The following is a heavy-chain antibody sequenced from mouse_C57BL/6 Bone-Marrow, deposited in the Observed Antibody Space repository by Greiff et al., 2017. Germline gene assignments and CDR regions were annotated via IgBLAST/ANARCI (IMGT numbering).Heavy chain of an antibody. D-gene: IGHD2-4*01. CDR3: ARQGYDYDAFSWFAY. V-gene: IGHV5-12*01. CDR2: ISNGGGST. Sequence: DVHLVESGGGLVQPGGSLKLSCAASGFTFSDYYMYWVRQTPEKRLEWVAYISNGGGSTYYPDTVKGLFTISRDNAKNTLYLQMSRLKSEDTAMYYCARQGYDYDAFSWFAYWGQGTLVTVSA. J-gene: IGHJ3*01. CDR1: GFTFSDYY.